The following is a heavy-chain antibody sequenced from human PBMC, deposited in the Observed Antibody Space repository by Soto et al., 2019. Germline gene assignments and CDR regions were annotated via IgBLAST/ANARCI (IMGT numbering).Heavy chain of an antibody. V-gene: IGHV1-18*04. CDR3: AGDRGGSSWYLGSGAEFDY. J-gene: IGHJ4*02. CDR1: GYTFTSYG. D-gene: IGHD6-13*01. CDR2: ISAYNGNT. Sequence: QVQLVQSGAEVKKPGASVKVSCKASGYTFTSYGISWVRQAPGQGLEWMGWISAYNGNTNYAQKLQGRVTMTTDTYTRTAYMGLRKLKSEVAAWDYCAGDRGGSSWYLGSGAEFDYWGQGTLVTVSS.